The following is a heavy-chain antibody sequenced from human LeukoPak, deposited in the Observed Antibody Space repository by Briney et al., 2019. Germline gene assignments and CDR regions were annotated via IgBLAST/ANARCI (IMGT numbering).Heavy chain of an antibody. CDR1: GYTFTSYG. CDR3: ARNFWSGYHRRGDAFDI. CDR2: ISAYNGNT. Sequence: ASVKVSCKASGYTFTSYGISWVRQAPGQGLEWMGWISAYNGNTNYAQKLQGRVTMTTDTSTSTAYMELSSLRSEDTAVYYCARNFWSGYHRRGDAFDIWGQGTMVTVSS. V-gene: IGHV1-18*01. J-gene: IGHJ3*02. D-gene: IGHD3-3*01.